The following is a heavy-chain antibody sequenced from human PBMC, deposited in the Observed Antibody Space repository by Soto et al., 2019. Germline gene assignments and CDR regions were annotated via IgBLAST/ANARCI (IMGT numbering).Heavy chain of an antibody. V-gene: IGHV4-34*01. D-gene: IGHD3-3*02. Sequence: NPSETLSLTCAVYGGSFSGYYWSWIRQPPGKGLEWIGEINHSGSTNYNPSLKSRVTISVDTSKNQFSLKLSSVTAADTAVYYCARTGPRHFWSGYSGSYFDYWGQGTLVTVSS. J-gene: IGHJ4*02. CDR1: GGSFSGYY. CDR2: INHSGST. CDR3: ARTGPRHFWSGYSGSYFDY.